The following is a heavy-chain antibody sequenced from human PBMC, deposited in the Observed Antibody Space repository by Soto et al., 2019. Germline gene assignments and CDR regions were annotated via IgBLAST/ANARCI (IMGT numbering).Heavy chain of an antibody. CDR1: GYPVTAYY. D-gene: IGHD3-3*01. CDR3: ARGGGVGVAGSAAFDM. Sequence: QLHLVQSGAVVKKPGASVTVSCSASGYPVTAYYMHWVRQAPGRGLERMGGINPATGAEKYTQKFQGRVTMTRDTSTSTVFMELSGLTSEDTAVFYCARGGGVGVAGSAAFDMWGQGTLVTVSS. CDR2: INPATGAE. J-gene: IGHJ3*02. V-gene: IGHV1-2*02.